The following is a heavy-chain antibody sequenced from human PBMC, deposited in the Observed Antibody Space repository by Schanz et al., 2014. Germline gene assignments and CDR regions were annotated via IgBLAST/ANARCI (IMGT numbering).Heavy chain of an antibody. CDR3: AKVDRTRYYAMDV. CDR1: GYTFTSYY. J-gene: IGHJ6*02. D-gene: IGHD3-9*01. CDR2: MNSKTGNT. Sequence: QVQLVQSGAEVKKPGASVKVSCEASGYTFTSYYIHWFRQAPGQGLEWMGWMNSKTGNTGYAQRFQGRVTMTRHTSISTAYMELSSLRSEDTAVYYCAKVDRTRYYAMDVWGQGTTXTVSS. V-gene: IGHV1-8*02.